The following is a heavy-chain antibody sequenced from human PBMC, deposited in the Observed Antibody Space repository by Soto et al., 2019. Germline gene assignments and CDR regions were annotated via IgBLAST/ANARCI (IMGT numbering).Heavy chain of an antibody. Sequence: QITLKESGPTLVKPTQTLTLTCTFSGFSLSTSGVGVGWIRQPPGKALEWLALIYWNDDKRYSPSLKSRLTITKDTSKNQVVLTMTNMDPVDTATYYCAHSGYYDFWSGYYTTLDVWGQGTTVTVSS. CDR1: GFSLSTSGVG. D-gene: IGHD3-3*01. CDR3: AHSGYYDFWSGYYTTLDV. J-gene: IGHJ6*02. CDR2: IYWNDDK. V-gene: IGHV2-5*01.